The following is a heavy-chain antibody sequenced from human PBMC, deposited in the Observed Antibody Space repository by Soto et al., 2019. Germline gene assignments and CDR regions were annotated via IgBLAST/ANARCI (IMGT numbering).Heavy chain of an antibody. J-gene: IGHJ6*02. CDR1: GFTFSSYG. CDR2: ISYDGSNK. D-gene: IGHD3-10*01. Sequence: QVQLVESGGGVVQPGRSLRLSCAASGFTFSSYGMHWVRQAPGKGLEWVAVISYDGSNKYYADSVKGRFTISRDNSKNTLYLQMNSLRAEDTAVYYCAKDLGYGSGSPWVWYYYYGMDVWGQGTTVTVSS. CDR3: AKDLGYGSGSPWVWYYYYGMDV. V-gene: IGHV3-30*18.